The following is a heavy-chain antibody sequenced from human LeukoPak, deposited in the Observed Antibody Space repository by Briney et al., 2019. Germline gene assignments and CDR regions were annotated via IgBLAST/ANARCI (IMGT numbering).Heavy chain of an antibody. CDR1: GGSISSYY. CDR3: ARSYSVSYSMGY. J-gene: IGHJ4*02. D-gene: IGHD1-26*01. V-gene: IGHV4-59*08. CDR2: IFYSGST. Sequence: SETLSLTCTVSGGSISSYYWSWIRQPPGKGLEWIGFIFYSGSTNYYPSLKSRVTISVDTSKNQFSLKLSSVTAADTALYYCARSYSVSYSMGYWGQGTLVTVSS.